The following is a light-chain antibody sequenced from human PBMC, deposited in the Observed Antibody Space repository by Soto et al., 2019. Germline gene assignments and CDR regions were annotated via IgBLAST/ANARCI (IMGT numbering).Light chain of an antibody. CDR1: QDLRDD. Sequence: AIQMTQSPSSLSASVGDRVTITCRATQDLRDDLGWYQQKPGKAPKLLIYAASSLESEVPSRFSCSGSGTDFTLTISSLQPEDFATYFCLQDHGFPLTFGGGTKVEIK. J-gene: IGKJ4*01. CDR2: AAS. V-gene: IGKV1-6*01. CDR3: LQDHGFPLT.